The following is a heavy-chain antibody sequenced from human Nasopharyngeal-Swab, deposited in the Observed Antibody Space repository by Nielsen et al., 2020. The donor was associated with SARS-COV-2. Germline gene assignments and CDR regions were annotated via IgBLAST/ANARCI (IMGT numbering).Heavy chain of an antibody. D-gene: IGHD3-22*01. CDR1: GFTFSSYG. J-gene: IGHJ4*02. Sequence: LSLTCAASGFTFSSYGMYWVRQAPGKGLEWVAVIWYDGSNKYYADSVKGRFTISRDNSKNTLYLQMNSLRAEDTAVYYCAREWYYYDSSGYSTYFDYWGQGTLVTVSS. CDR3: AREWYYYDSSGYSTYFDY. CDR2: IWYDGSNK. V-gene: IGHV3-33*01.